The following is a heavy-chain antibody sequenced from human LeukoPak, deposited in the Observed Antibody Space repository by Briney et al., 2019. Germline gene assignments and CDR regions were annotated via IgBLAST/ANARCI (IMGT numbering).Heavy chain of an antibody. J-gene: IGHJ3*02. V-gene: IGHV4-39*02. CDR1: GGSISSSSYY. Sequence: SETLSLTCTVSGGSISSSSYYWGWIRQPPGKGLEWIGSIYYSGTTYYNPSLKSRVTISVDTSKNHFSLKLSSVTAADTAVYYCARNTFNWNSFDIWGQGTMVTVSS. D-gene: IGHD1-7*01. CDR2: IYYSGTT. CDR3: ARNTFNWNSFDI.